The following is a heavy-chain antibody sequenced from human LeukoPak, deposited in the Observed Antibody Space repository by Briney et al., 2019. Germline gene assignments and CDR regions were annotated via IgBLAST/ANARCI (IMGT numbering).Heavy chain of an antibody. D-gene: IGHD3-9*01. Sequence: PSETLSLTCTVSGGSISSGSYYWSWIRQPAGKGLEWIGRIYTSGSTNYNPSLKSRVTISVDTSKNQFSLKLSSVTAADTAVYYCARVDDILTGYWPYFAYWGQGTLVTVSS. CDR2: IYTSGST. CDR3: ARVDDILTGYWPYFAY. V-gene: IGHV4-61*02. J-gene: IGHJ4*02. CDR1: GGSISSGSYY.